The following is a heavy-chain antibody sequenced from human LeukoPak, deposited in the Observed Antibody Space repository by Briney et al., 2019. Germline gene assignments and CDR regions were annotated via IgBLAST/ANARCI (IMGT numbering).Heavy chain of an antibody. V-gene: IGHV4-59*01. Sequence: PSETLSLTCTVSGDSIRSYYWSWIRQPPGQGLKWIGYIYYSGSTKYNNSLKSRVTISVDKSKNQFSLKLSSLTAADTAVYYCARATRVYDYVWESYRSSYLDYWGQGILVTVSS. D-gene: IGHD3-16*02. CDR2: IYYSGST. CDR3: ARATRVYDYVWESYRSSYLDY. J-gene: IGHJ4*02. CDR1: GDSIRSYY.